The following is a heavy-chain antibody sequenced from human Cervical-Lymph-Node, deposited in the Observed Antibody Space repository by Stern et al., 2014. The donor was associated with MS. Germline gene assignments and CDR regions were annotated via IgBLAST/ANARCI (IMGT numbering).Heavy chain of an antibody. V-gene: IGHV5-51*03. D-gene: IGHD1-1*01. CDR1: GYTFTNNW. Sequence: EVQLLESGAEVKKPGESLKISCKGSGYTFTNNWIAWVRQMPGKGLEWMGIIYPDDSDIRYSPSLQGQVTISADKSISTAYLQWSSLKPADSAVYYWARPPPRRKWDDPNYGMDVWGQGTTVTVSS. CDR2: IYPDDSDI. CDR3: ARPPPRRKWDDPNYGMDV. J-gene: IGHJ6*02.